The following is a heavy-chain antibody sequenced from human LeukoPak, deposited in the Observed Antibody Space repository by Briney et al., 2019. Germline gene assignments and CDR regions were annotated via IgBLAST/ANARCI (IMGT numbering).Heavy chain of an antibody. CDR2: IYTSGST. Sequence: SETLSLTCTVSGGSISSSSYYWGWIRQPPGKGLEWIGRIYTSGSTNYNPSLKSRVTMSVDTSKNQFSLKLSSVTAADTAVYYCARDRPWGSSSGRFDYWGQGTLVTVSS. V-gene: IGHV4-39*07. J-gene: IGHJ4*02. CDR1: GGSISSSSYY. CDR3: ARDRPWGSSSGRFDY. D-gene: IGHD6-6*01.